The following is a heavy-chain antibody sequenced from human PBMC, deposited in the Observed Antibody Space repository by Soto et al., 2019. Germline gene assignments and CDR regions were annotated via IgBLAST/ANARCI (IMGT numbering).Heavy chain of an antibody. CDR2: IYYSGST. CDR1: GGSISSYY. V-gene: IGHV4-59*12. Sequence: PSETLSLTCTVSGGSISSYYWSWIRKPQAKGLEWIGYIYYSGSTYYNPSLKSRVTISVDTSKNLFSLNLSSVTAADTAMYYCARDRGHDILTANYYGMDVWGQGTTVTVSS. J-gene: IGHJ6*02. CDR3: ARDRGHDILTANYYGMDV. D-gene: IGHD3-9*01.